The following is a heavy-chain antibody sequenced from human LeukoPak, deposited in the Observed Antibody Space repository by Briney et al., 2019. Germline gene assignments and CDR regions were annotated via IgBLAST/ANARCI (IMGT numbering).Heavy chain of an antibody. J-gene: IGHJ4*02. Sequence: PGGSLRLSCVASGFTFSDYYMSWIRQAPGKGLEWVSYISSSGSTIYYADSVKGRFTISRDNAKNSLYLQMTSLRAEDTAVYYCARSFLYSSGIFDYWGQATLVTVSS. D-gene: IGHD6-25*01. V-gene: IGHV3-11*01. CDR2: ISSSGSTI. CDR1: GFTFSDYY. CDR3: ARSFLYSSGIFDY.